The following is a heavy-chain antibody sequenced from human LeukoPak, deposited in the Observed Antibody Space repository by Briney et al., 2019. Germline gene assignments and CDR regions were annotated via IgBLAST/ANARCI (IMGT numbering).Heavy chain of an antibody. Sequence: WIRQPPGKGLEWMGIIYPGDSDTRYSPSFQGQVTISADKSISTAYLQWSSLKASDTAMYYCARLYARGIVATISAFDIWGQGTMVTVSS. CDR2: IYPGDSDT. J-gene: IGHJ3*02. CDR3: ARLYARGIVATISAFDI. D-gene: IGHD5-12*01. V-gene: IGHV5-51*01.